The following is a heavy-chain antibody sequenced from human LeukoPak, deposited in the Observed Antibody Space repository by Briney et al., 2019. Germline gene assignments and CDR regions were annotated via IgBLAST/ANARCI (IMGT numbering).Heavy chain of an antibody. D-gene: IGHD3-16*02. CDR2: ISCSGSTI. Sequence: GGSLRLSCAASGFTFSSYEMNWVRQAPGKGLEWVSYISCSGSTIYYADSVKGRFTISRDNAKNSLYLQMNSLRAEDTAVYYCARDIGDYVWGSYHLRFDPWGQGTLVTVSS. J-gene: IGHJ5*02. V-gene: IGHV3-48*03. CDR3: ARDIGDYVWGSYHLRFDP. CDR1: GFTFSSYE.